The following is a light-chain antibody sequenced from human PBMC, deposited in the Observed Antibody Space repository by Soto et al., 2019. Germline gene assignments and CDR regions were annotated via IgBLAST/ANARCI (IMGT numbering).Light chain of an antibody. V-gene: IGKV3-20*01. J-gene: IGKJ1*01. Sequence: EIVLTQSPGTLSLSPGERATLSCRASQSVSSSNLAWYQQKPGQAPRLLIYGASSRATGIPDRFSGSGSGTDFTLTISRLEPEDFVVYYCQQYGTSPRTFGLRTKVEIK. CDR3: QQYGTSPRT. CDR2: GAS. CDR1: QSVSSSN.